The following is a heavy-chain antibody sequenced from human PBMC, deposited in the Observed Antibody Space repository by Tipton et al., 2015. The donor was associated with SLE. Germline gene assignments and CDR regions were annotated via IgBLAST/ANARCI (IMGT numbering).Heavy chain of an antibody. CDR3: AREGILLMDALDL. CDR2: ISDRLGFT. CDR1: GFNFSSHE. Sequence: SLRLSCAASGFNFSSHEMNWVRQTPGKGLEWVSYISDRLGFTYYADSVKGRFTISRDDAKNSLYLQMNSLRAEDTAVYYCAREGILLMDALDLWGQGTSVTVSS. J-gene: IGHJ3*01. V-gene: IGHV3-48*03. D-gene: IGHD3-9*01.